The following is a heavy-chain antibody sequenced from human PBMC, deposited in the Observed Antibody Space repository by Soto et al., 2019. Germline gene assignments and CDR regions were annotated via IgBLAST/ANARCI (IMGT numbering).Heavy chain of an antibody. V-gene: IGHV3-74*01. CDR2: INDDGIST. CDR1: GFTFSMDW. CDR3: TGGPRPTSNGTGAF. J-gene: IGHJ4*02. Sequence: HPVGPLTLSCADSGFTFSMDWMHWVRQVPGKGPEWLSRINDDGISTNYADSAKGRFTISRDNAKNTLYLQMNALRVEDTGVYYCTGGPRPTSNGTGAFWGQGTLVTVPS. D-gene: IGHD3-10*01.